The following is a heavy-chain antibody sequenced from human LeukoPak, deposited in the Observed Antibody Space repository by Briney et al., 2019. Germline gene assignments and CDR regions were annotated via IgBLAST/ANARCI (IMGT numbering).Heavy chain of an antibody. D-gene: IGHD3-22*01. CDR3: AKGSYYDNSGHYYFDY. CDR1: GFSCSSYA. J-gene: IGHJ4*02. CDR2: ISGSGGRT. V-gene: IGHV3-23*01. Sequence: GGSLRLSCVASGFSCSSYAMTWVRQAPGKGLEWVSAISGSGGRTYYADSVKGWFTVSRDNSKSTQFLQVNTLRAEDTAVFYCAKGSYYDNSGHYYFDYWGQGTLVTVSS.